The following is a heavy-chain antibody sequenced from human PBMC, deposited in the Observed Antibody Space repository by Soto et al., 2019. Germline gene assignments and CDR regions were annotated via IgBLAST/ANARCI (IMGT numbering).Heavy chain of an antibody. CDR1: GFTFSNAW. D-gene: IGHD3-10*01. CDR2: IKSKTDGGTT. Sequence: ESGGGLVKPGGSLRLSCAASGFTFSNAWMSWVRQAPGKGLEWVGRIKSKTDGGTTDYAAPVKGRFTISRDDSKNTLYLQMNSLKTEDTAVYYCTTSKGTYYYGSGSYYPFDYWGQGTLVTVSS. CDR3: TTSKGTYYYGSGSYYPFDY. J-gene: IGHJ4*02. V-gene: IGHV3-15*01.